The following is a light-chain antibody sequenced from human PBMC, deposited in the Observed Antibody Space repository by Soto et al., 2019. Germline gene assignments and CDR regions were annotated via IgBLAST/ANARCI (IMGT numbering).Light chain of an antibody. J-gene: IGLJ2*01. Sequence: QSVLTQPASVSGSPGQSITISCTGTSSDVGGYNHVSWYHHPPGKAPKLILFGVSDRPSGVSLRFSGSKSGNSASLTISGLLAEDEGDYFCFSYASRRTVVFGGGTKLTVL. V-gene: IGLV2-14*01. CDR3: FSYASRRTVV. CDR2: GVS. CDR1: SSDVGGYNH.